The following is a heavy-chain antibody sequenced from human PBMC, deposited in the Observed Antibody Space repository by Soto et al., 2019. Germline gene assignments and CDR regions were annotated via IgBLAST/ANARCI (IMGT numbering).Heavy chain of an antibody. CDR1: GFTFDDYA. Sequence: EVQLVESGGGLVQPGRSLRLSCAASGFTFDDYAMHWVRQAPGKGLEWVSGISWNSGSIGYADSVKGRFTISRDNAKNSLDLQMNSLRAEDTALYYCAKGAVGTNDYWYFDLWGRGTLVTVSS. CDR3: AKGAVGTNDYWYFDL. D-gene: IGHD5-12*01. J-gene: IGHJ2*01. V-gene: IGHV3-9*01. CDR2: ISWNSGSI.